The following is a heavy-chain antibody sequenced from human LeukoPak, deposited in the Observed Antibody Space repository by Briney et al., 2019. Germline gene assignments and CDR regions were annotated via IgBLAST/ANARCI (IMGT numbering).Heavy chain of an antibody. Sequence: SETLSLTCTVSGGSISSYYWSWIRQPPGKGLEWIGYFHNSGTSTYNPSLKSRVTISADTSKNQFSFKLNSLTTADTAVYYCTRGAGWLIDYWGQGILVTV. CDR1: GGSISSYY. J-gene: IGHJ4*02. D-gene: IGHD3-16*01. V-gene: IGHV4-59*01. CDR3: TRGAGWLIDY. CDR2: FHNSGTS.